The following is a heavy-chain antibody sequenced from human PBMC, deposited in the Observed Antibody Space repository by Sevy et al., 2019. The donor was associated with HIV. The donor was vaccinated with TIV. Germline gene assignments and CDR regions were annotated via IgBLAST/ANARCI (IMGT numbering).Heavy chain of an antibody. CDR3: AKDDIVVVPAATD. Sequence: GGSLILSCAASGFTFSSYAMSWVRQAPGKGLEWVSAISGSGGSTYYADSVKGRFTISRDNSKNPLYLQMNSLRAEDTAVYYCAKDDIVVVPAATDWGQGTLVTVSS. J-gene: IGHJ4*02. CDR1: GFTFSSYA. CDR2: ISGSGGST. D-gene: IGHD2-2*01. V-gene: IGHV3-23*01.